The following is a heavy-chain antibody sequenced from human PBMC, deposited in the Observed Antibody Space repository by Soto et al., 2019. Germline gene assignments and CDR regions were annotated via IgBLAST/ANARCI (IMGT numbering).Heavy chain of an antibody. CDR3: ARSDYGDYYYYYYYGMDV. J-gene: IGHJ6*02. CDR2: IDPSDSYT. CDR1: GYSFTSYW. D-gene: IGHD4-17*01. Sequence: GESRKISCKGSGYSFTSYWISWVRQMPGKGLEWMGRIDPSDSYTNYSPSFQGHVTISADKSISTAYLQWSSLKASDTAMYYCARSDYGDYYYYYYYGMDVWGQGTTVTVSS. V-gene: IGHV5-10-1*01.